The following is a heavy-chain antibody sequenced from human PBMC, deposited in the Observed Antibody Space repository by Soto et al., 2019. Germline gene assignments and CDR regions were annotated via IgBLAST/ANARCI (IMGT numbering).Heavy chain of an antibody. CDR2: ISAYNGNT. D-gene: IGHD5-12*01. V-gene: IGHV1-18*01. CDR1: GYTFTSYG. CDR3: ARALGDVDIVATTYYMDV. Sequence: GASVKVSCKASGYTFTSYGISWVRQAPGQGLEWMGWISAYNGNTNYAQKLQGRVTMTTDTSTSTAYMELRSLRSDDTAVYYFARALGDVDIVATTYYMDVWGKGTTVTVSS. J-gene: IGHJ6*03.